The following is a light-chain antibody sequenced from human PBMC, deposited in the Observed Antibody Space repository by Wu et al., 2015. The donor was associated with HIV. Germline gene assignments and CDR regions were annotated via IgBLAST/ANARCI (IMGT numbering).Light chain of an antibody. V-gene: IGKV3-20*01. CDR1: QNVNSDY. J-gene: IGKJ1*01. Sequence: ESVLTQSPGTLSLSPGETATLSCRASQNVNSDYLAWYQQRPGQTPRLLIYGASRRATDIPDRSRGTGSGTDFTLTITRLEPEDFAVYYCQQYGTSPPWTFGPGTKVEMK. CDR2: GAS. CDR3: QQYGTSPPWT.